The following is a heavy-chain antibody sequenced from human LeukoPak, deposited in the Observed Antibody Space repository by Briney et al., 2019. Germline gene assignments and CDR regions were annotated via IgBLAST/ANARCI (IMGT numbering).Heavy chain of an antibody. V-gene: IGHV4-34*01. CDR2: INHSGST. D-gene: IGHD2-2*01. CDR1: GGSFSGYY. Sequence: SETLSLTCAVYGGSFSGYYWSWIRQPPGKGLEWIGEINHSGSTNYNPSLKSRVTISVDTSKNQFSLKLSSVTAADTAVYYCARGNVVVPAAVYYYYYYGMDVWGQGTTVTVSS. CDR3: ARGNVVVPAAVYYYYYYGMDV. J-gene: IGHJ6*02.